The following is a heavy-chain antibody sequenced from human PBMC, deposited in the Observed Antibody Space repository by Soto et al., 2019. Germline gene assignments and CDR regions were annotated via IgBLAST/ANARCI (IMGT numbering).Heavy chain of an antibody. J-gene: IGHJ6*02. V-gene: IGHV3-30-3*01. CDR2: ISYDGSNK. CDR1: GFTFSSYA. Sequence: GGSLRLSCAASGFTFSSYAMHWVRQAPGKGLEWVAVISYDGSNKYYADSVKGRFTISRDNSKNTLYLQMNSLRAEDTAVYYCARDLRQWLVLYYYYGMDVRGQGTTVTVSS. D-gene: IGHD6-19*01. CDR3: ARDLRQWLVLYYYYGMDV.